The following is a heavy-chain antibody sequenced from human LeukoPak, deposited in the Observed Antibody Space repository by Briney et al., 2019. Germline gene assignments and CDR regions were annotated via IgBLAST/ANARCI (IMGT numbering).Heavy chain of an antibody. CDR3: ARARITIFGVVNVYYYYGMDV. CDR2: IIPILGIA. J-gene: IGHJ6*02. D-gene: IGHD3-3*01. Sequence: SVRLSCTASGGTFSSYAISWVRQAPGQGLEWMGRIIPILGIANYAQKFQGRVTITADKSTSTAYMKLSSLRSEDTAVYYCARARITIFGVVNVYYYYGMDVWGQGTTVTVSS. CDR1: GGTFSSYA. V-gene: IGHV1-69*10.